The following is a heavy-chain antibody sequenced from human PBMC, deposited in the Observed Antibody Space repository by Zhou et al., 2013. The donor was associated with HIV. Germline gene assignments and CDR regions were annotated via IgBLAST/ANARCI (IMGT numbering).Heavy chain of an antibody. J-gene: IGHJ4*02. CDR3: ARDTCTSTSCYFDY. CDR2: ISTSNGNT. CDR1: GYTFINFG. D-gene: IGHD2-2*01. Sequence: QVQLVQSGTEVKKPGASVKVSCKTSGYTFINFGITWVRQAPGQGLEWLGWISTSNGNTNYAQNLQGRVTMTTDTSTSTAYMEVRSLRSDDTAVYYCARDTCTSTSCYFDYWGQGTLVTVSS. V-gene: IGHV1-18*01.